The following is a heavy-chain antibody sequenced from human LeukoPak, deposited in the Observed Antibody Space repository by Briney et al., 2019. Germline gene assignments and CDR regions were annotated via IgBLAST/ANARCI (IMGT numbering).Heavy chain of an antibody. J-gene: IGHJ4*01. V-gene: IGHV1-69*01. CDR3: AIDSSGYYSRGYFDY. Sequence: GSSVKVSCKASGGTFSSYAISWVRQAPGQGLEWMGGIIPIFGTANYAQKFQGRVTITADESTSTAYMEPSSLRSEDTAVYYCAIDSSGYYSRGYFDYWGQGTLVTVSS. D-gene: IGHD3-22*01. CDR1: GGTFSSYA. CDR2: IIPIFGTA.